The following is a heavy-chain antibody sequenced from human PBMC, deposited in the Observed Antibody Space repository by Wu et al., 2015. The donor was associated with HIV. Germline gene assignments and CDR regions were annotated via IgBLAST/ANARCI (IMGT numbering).Heavy chain of an antibody. D-gene: IGHD3-10*01. CDR2: IIPIFGTA. CDR3: ARDRPHYYGSGSRDAFDI. J-gene: IGHJ3*02. CDR1: GGSFNNYA. Sequence: QVQLVQSGAEVKKPGSSVKVSCKASGGSFNNYAISWVRQAPGQGLEWMGGIIPIFGTANYAQKFQGRVTITTDESTSTAYMELSSLRSEDTAVYYCARDRPHYYGSGSRDAFDIWGQGTMVTVSS. V-gene: IGHV1-69*05.